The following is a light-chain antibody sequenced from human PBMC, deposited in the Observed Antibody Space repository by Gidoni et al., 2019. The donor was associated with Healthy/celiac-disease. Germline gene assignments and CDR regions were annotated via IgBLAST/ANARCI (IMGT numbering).Light chain of an antibody. CDR1: QSVSSSY. J-gene: IGKJ4*01. CDR3: QQYGSSPPGVA. V-gene: IGKV3-20*01. Sequence: EIVLTQSPGTLSSSPGERATLSCRASQSVSSSYLAWYQQKPGQAPRLLIYGASSRATGIPDRFSGSGSGTDFTLTISRLEPEDFAVYYCQQYGSSPPGVAFGGGTKVEIK. CDR2: GAS.